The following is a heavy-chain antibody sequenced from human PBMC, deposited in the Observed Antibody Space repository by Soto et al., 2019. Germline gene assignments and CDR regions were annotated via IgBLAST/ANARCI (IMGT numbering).Heavy chain of an antibody. V-gene: IGHV2-5*02. D-gene: IGHD3-3*01. CDR2: LYWDDDK. CDR1: GFSLTTSGVG. J-gene: IGHJ4*02. Sequence: QITLNESGPTQVKPRQTLTLTCTFSGFSLTTSGVGVGWIRQSTGKAPEWLALLYWDDDKRYSPSLKSRLTITNDTAKNRLDLTMADLDPADTATYYCAHRGLRTFLVLVTTTAIYFDFWGQGTPVAVSS. CDR3: AHRGLRTFLVLVTTTAIYFDF.